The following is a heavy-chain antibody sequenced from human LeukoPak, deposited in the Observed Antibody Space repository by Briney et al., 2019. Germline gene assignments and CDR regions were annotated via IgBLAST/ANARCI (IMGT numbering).Heavy chain of an antibody. Sequence: PGGSLRLSCAASGFTFSSYAMNWVRQAPGKGLEWVSVISSSGDSTYYADSVKGRLTISRDNSKNTLFLQMNSLRAEDTAVYYCAKVSSGWVIGAFDIWGQGTMVTVSS. CDR3: AKVSSGWVIGAFDI. CDR1: GFTFSSYA. D-gene: IGHD6-19*01. J-gene: IGHJ3*02. CDR2: ISSSGDST. V-gene: IGHV3-23*01.